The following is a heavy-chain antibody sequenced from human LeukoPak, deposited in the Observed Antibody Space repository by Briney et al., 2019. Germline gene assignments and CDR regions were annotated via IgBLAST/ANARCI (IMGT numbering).Heavy chain of an antibody. CDR1: GFTFDDYA. J-gene: IGHJ4*02. CDR3: ARRIAAAGTSFDY. D-gene: IGHD6-13*01. Sequence: PGGSLRLSCAASGFTFDDYAMSWVRQAPGKGLEWVSSINWNGDTTHYADSVKGRFTISRDNAKNSLYLQMNSLRAEDTASYYCARRIAAAGTSFDYWGQGTLVTVSS. V-gene: IGHV3-20*04. CDR2: INWNGDTT.